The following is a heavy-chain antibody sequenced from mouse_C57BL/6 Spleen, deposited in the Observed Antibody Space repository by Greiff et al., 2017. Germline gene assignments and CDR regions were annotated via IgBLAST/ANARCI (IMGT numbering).Heavy chain of an antibody. V-gene: IGHV1-82*01. CDR2: IYPGDGDT. J-gene: IGHJ1*03. CDR3: ARPTVVARGYFDV. Sequence: VQLQQSGPELVKPGASVKISCKASGYAFSSSWMNWVKQRPGKGLEWIGRIYPGDGDTNYNGKFKGKATLTADTSSNTAYLQLSSLTSEDTAIYYCARPTVVARGYFDVWGTGTTVTVSS. CDR1: GYAFSSSW. D-gene: IGHD1-1*01.